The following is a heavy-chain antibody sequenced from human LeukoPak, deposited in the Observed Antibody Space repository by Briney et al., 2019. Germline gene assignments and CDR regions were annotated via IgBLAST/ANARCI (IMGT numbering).Heavy chain of an antibody. D-gene: IGHD3-10*01. V-gene: IGHV3-53*05. CDR3: ARDRAGRRSSWVEFDL. CDR1: GFTVTSTH. CDR2: IYDDGGT. J-gene: IGHJ5*02. Sequence: GGSLRLTCTVSGFTVTSTHMDWVRQAPGKGPEWVALIYDDGGTVYADSVKGRFTISRDNSKNMVYLQMNSLRPEDSAVYYCARDRAGRRSSWVEFDLWGQGTLVTVSS.